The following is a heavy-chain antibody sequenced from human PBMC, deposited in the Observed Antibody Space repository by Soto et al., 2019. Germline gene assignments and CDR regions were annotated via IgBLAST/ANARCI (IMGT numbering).Heavy chain of an antibody. CDR1: GGSISHYY. CDR2: AYYSGST. D-gene: IGHD2-8*01. J-gene: IGHJ5*02. V-gene: IGHV4-59*01. CDR3: ARDRSTYGGGGTGEVKENWLDP. Sequence: SETLSLTCTVSGGSISHYYWSWIRQSPGKGLEWIGYAYYSGSTDYNPSLKSRVTMSVDTSKNQVSLKLNSVTTADTAVYYCARDRSTYGGGGTGEVKENWLDPWGQGTLVTVSS.